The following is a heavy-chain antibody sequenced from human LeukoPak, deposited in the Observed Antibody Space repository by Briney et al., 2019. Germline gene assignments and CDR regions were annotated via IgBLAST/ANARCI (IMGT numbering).Heavy chain of an antibody. CDR3: AREGPIVVVPAATRSSHYYYYMDV. CDR1: GYTFTSYD. Sequence: ASVKVSCRASGYTFTSYDINWVRQATGQGLEWMGWMNPNSGNTGYAQKFQGRVTITRNTSISTAYMELSSLRSEDTAVYYCAREGPIVVVPAATRSSHYYYYMDVWGKGTTVTVSS. D-gene: IGHD2-2*01. J-gene: IGHJ6*03. CDR2: MNPNSGNT. V-gene: IGHV1-8*03.